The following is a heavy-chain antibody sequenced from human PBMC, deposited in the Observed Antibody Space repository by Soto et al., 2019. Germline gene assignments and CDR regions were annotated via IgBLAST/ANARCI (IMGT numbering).Heavy chain of an antibody. CDR1: GVSVSNFY. D-gene: IGHD5-18*01. CDR3: AGTLRPGMVTPFGYPQLSFDY. J-gene: IGHJ4*02. V-gene: IGHV4-59*02. Sequence: SETLSLTCTVSGVSVSNFYWSWIRQSPGRGLESMGYIYNSGDTNYNPSLKSRASISVDTSKNQLSLKLHSVSAADTAAYFCAGTLRPGMVTPFGYPQLSFDYRGQGILVTVSS. CDR2: IYNSGDT.